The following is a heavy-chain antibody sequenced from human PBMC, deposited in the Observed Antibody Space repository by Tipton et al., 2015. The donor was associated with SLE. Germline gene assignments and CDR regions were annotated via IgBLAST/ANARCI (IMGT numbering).Heavy chain of an antibody. CDR1: GFTFSSYA. V-gene: IGHV3-30-3*01. D-gene: IGHD1/OR15-1a*01. CDR2: ISYDGSNK. J-gene: IGHJ4*02. CDR3: ATGLNTGMDH. Sequence: SLRLSCAASGFTFSSYAMHWVRQAPGKGLEWVAFISYDGSNKYYADSVKGRFTISRDNSKNTLYLQMNSLRAEDTAVSYCATGLNTGMDHWGQGTLVTVSS.